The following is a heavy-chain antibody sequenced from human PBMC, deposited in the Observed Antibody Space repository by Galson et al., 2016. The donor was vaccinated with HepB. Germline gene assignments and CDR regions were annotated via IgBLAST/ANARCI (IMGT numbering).Heavy chain of an antibody. D-gene: IGHD3-16*01. CDR2: ISAYNGHT. CDR3: ARDVGGYLWDAFNI. Sequence: SVKVSCKASGYTFTSYGISWVRQAPGQGLEWMGWISAYNGHTNYAQKLQGRVTMTTDTSTSTAYMDLRSLRSDDTAVSYCARDVGGYLWDAFNIGGQGTKVTVSS. J-gene: IGHJ3*02. V-gene: IGHV1-18*04. CDR1: GYTFTSYG.